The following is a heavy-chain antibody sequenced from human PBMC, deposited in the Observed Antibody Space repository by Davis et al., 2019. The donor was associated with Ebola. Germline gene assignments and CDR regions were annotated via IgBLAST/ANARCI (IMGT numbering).Heavy chain of an antibody. CDR3: ARNSITKFNWLDP. CDR1: GGSISNYY. D-gene: IGHD1-14*01. CDR2: IYYTGST. Sequence: SETLSLTCTVSGGSISNYYWSWIRQPPGKGLEWIGYIYYTGSTDYNPSLKSRVTISVDTSRNQFSLKMRSVTAADTAVYYCARNSITKFNWLDPWGQGALVTVSS. J-gene: IGHJ5*02. V-gene: IGHV4-59*01.